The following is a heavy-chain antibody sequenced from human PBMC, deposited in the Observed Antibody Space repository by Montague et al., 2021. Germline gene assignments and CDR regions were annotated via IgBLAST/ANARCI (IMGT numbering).Heavy chain of an antibody. CDR1: RSLINSDYY. Sequence: SETLSLTCTVSRSLINSDYYWGCIRQPPGKGLEWLVSVIHGGRTYYNPSPKSRVTISVDTSNNHFSLKLSSVTAADTAMYYCARERDRYYFMDIWGKGTTVTVSS. J-gene: IGHJ6*03. CDR3: ARERDRYYFMDI. V-gene: IGHV4-38-2*02. CDR2: VIHGGRT.